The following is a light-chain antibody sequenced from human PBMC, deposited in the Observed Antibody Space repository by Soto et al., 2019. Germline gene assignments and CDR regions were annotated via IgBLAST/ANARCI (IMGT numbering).Light chain of an antibody. CDR1: QTVSSS. Sequence: EIVLTQSPGPPSLSPGARATLSCRASQTVSSSLAWYQQKPGQAPRLLIYEASNRATGIPARFSGSGSGTEFTLTISGLQSEDFAVYFCQQYNNWPPVTFGPGTKVD. J-gene: IGKJ3*01. V-gene: IGKV3D-15*01. CDR2: EAS. CDR3: QQYNNWPPVT.